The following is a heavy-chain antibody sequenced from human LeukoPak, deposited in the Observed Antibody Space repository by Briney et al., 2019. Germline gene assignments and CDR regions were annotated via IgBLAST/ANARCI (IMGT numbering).Heavy chain of an antibody. CDR2: IIPIFGTA. V-gene: IGHV1-69*13. J-gene: IGHJ4*02. Sequence: GASVKVSCKASGGTFSSYAISWVRQAPGQGLEWMGGIIPIFGTANYAQKFQGRVTITADESTSTAYMELSRLRSDDTAVYYCARDPTGSGSFYDSPFDYWGQGTLVTVSS. D-gene: IGHD3-10*01. CDR3: ARDPTGSGSFYDSPFDY. CDR1: GGTFSSYA.